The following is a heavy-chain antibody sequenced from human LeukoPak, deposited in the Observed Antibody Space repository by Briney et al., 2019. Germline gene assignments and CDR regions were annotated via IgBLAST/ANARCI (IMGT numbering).Heavy chain of an antibody. D-gene: IGHD3-22*01. CDR1: GFTFNYYG. V-gene: IGHV3-30*12. Sequence: GGSLRLSCATSGFTFNYYGFHWVRQAPGKGLEWVAVISYDGSNKYYADSVKGRFTISRDNSKNTLYLQMNSLRAEDTAVYYCARGPVYYYDSSGYLQYFDYWGQGTLVTVSS. CDR2: ISYDGSNK. J-gene: IGHJ4*02. CDR3: ARGPVYYYDSSGYLQYFDY.